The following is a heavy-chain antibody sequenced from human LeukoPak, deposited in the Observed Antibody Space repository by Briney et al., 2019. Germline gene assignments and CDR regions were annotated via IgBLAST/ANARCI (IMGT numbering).Heavy chain of an antibody. Sequence: PSETLSLTCAVYGGSFSGYYWSWIRQPPGKGLEWIGYIYYSGITNYNPSLKSRVTISLDMSKSQFSLKLASVTAADTAVYYCARHGYCGAECYTYFDSWGQGTLVSVSS. D-gene: IGHD2-21*01. J-gene: IGHJ4*02. CDR1: GGSFSGYY. CDR3: ARHGYCGAECYTYFDS. CDR2: IYYSGIT. V-gene: IGHV4-59*08.